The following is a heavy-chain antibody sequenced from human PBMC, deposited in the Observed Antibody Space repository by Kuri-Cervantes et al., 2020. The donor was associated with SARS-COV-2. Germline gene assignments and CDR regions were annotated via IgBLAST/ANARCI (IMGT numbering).Heavy chain of an antibody. Sequence: GGSLRLSCEGSGFTFSNHALYWIRQAPGEGLEWVAVVYYDGGSEWYADSLKGRFSISRDNSKNTVYLQMNSLRTEDTALYYCARETFWSGYYFYGNIDHWGQGTLVTVSS. D-gene: IGHD3-3*01. CDR2: VYYDGGSE. CDR1: GFTFSNHA. V-gene: IGHV3-30-3*01. CDR3: ARETFWSGYYFYGNIDH. J-gene: IGHJ4*02.